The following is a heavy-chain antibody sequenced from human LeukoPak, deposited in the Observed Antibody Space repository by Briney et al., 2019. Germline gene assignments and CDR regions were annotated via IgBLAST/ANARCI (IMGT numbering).Heavy chain of an antibody. J-gene: IGHJ6*03. Sequence: PSETLSLTCTVSGGSISSYYWSWIRQPPGKGLEYIGYIYYSGSTNYNPSLKSRVTISVDTSKNQFSLKLSSVTAADTAVYHCARVSHYSNYYYYYMDVWGKGTTVTVSS. V-gene: IGHV4-59*01. CDR1: GGSISSYY. CDR2: IYYSGST. D-gene: IGHD4-11*01. CDR3: ARVSHYSNYYYYYMDV.